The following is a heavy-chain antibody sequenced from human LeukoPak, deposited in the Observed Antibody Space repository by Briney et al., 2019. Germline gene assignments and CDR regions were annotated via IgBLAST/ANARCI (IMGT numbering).Heavy chain of an antibody. V-gene: IGHV3-9*01. CDR3: AKGIYSSGWSYFDY. J-gene: IGHJ4*01. CDR2: IGWNSGSI. Sequence: PGGSLRLSCAASGFTFDDYAMHWVRQAPGKGLEWVSGIGWNSGSIGYADSVKGRFTISRDNSKNTLYLQMNSLRAGDTAVYYCAKGIYSSGWSYFDYWGHGTLVTVSS. D-gene: IGHD6-19*01. CDR1: GFTFDDYA.